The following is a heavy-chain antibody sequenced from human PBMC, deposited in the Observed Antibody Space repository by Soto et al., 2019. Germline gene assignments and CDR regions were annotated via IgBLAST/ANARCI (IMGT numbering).Heavy chain of an antibody. Sequence: PGGSLRLSCAASGFTFSDYYMSWIRQAPGKGLEWVSYISSSVSTIYYADSVKGRFTISRDNAKNSLYLQMNSLRAEDTAVYYCARELSVTIPPYYYYGMDVWGQGTQVTVSS. V-gene: IGHV3-11*01. CDR1: GFTFSDYY. CDR3: ARELSVTIPPYYYYGMDV. J-gene: IGHJ6*02. D-gene: IGHD4-17*01. CDR2: ISSSVSTI.